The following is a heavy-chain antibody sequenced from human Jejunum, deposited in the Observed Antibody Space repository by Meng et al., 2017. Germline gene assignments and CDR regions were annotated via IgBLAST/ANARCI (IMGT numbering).Heavy chain of an antibody. Sequence: GESLKISCKTSGYDFVDYWVGWVRQMPGKGLEWMGIICPGDSQTKYSPSFQGQVTISADKSSSTAYLQWSSLKASDTAMYYCARRIYCSSSSCLYHFDYWGQGTLVTSPQ. CDR2: ICPGDSQT. CDR1: GYDFVDYW. D-gene: IGHD2-2*01. CDR3: ARRIYCSSSSCLYHFDY. V-gene: IGHV5-51*01. J-gene: IGHJ4*02.